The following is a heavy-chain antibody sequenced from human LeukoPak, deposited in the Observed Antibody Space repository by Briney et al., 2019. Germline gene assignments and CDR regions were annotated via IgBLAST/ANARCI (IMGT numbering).Heavy chain of an antibody. CDR1: GGSISSYY. D-gene: IGHD6-19*01. Sequence: PSETLSLTCTVPGGSISSYYWSWIRQPPGKGLEWIGYIYYSGSTNYNPSLKSRVTISVDTSKNQFSLKLSSVTAADTAVYYCARGSLGYSSSEFDYWGQGTLVTVSS. CDR3: ARGSLGYSSSEFDY. V-gene: IGHV4-59*08. CDR2: IYYSGST. J-gene: IGHJ4*02.